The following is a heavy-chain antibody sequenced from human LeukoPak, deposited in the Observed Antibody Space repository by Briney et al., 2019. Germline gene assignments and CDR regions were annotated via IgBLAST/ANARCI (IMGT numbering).Heavy chain of an antibody. CDR1: GGSISSSSYY. Sequence: TSETLSLTCTVSGGSISSSSYYWGWIRQPPGKGLEWIGSIYYSGSTYYNPSLKSRVTISVDTSKNQFSLKLSSVTAADTAVYYCASHTYSNSFDYWGQGTLVTVSS. CDR2: IYYSGST. J-gene: IGHJ4*02. D-gene: IGHD4-11*01. CDR3: ASHTYSNSFDY. V-gene: IGHV4-39*01.